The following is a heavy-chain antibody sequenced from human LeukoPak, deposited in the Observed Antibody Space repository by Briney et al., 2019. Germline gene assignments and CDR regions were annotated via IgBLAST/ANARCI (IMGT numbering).Heavy chain of an antibody. J-gene: IGHJ4*02. D-gene: IGHD3-10*01. CDR2: IIPIFGTA. Sequence: GASVKVSCKASGYTFTSYDINWVRQATGQGLEWMGGIIPIFGTANYAQKFQGRVTITADKSTSTAYMELSSLRSEDTAVYYCARWDPEDYYGSGRYGLGGFDYWGQGTLVTVSS. CDR3: ARWDPEDYYGSGRYGLGGFDY. CDR1: GYTFTSYD. V-gene: IGHV1-69*06.